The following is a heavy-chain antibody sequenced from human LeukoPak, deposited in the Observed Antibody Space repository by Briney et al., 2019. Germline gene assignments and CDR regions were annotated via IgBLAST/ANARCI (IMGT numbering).Heavy chain of an antibody. CDR3: ARTYTVSSDFDY. Sequence: ASVKVSCKTSGGTFGSYVISWVRQAPGQGLEWMGWINPNSGGTNYAQRFQDRVSMTRDTYISTAYMELSRLRSDDTAVYYCARTYTVSSDFDYWGLGTLVTVSS. CDR1: GGTFGSYV. D-gene: IGHD6-6*01. CDR2: INPNSGGT. V-gene: IGHV1-2*02. J-gene: IGHJ4*02.